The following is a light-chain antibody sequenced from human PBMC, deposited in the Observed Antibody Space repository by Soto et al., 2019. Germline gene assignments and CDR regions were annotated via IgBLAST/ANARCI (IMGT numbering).Light chain of an antibody. CDR1: QSVSNL. J-gene: IGKJ5*01. CDR3: QQYYDWPIT. CDR2: GAS. Sequence: EIVMTQSAATLSVSPGERATISCTASQSVSNLLAWYQQKPGQAPRLLMYGASTRATGFPDRFSGSGSGTEFNLTISSLHSEDFAVYYCQQYYDWPITFGQGTRLEIK. V-gene: IGKV3-15*01.